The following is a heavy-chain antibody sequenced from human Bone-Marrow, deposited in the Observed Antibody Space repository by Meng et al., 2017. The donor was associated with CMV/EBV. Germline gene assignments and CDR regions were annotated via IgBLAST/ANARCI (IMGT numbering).Heavy chain of an antibody. V-gene: IGHV3-21*01. D-gene: IGHD1-26*01. J-gene: IGHJ4*02. Sequence: GESLKISCAASGFTFSSYSMNWVRQASGKGLEWVSSISSSSSNIYYADSVKVRFTISRDNAKNSLFLQMNSLRAEDTAVYYCARDRGELVGAPVVWGQGRLVTVSS. CDR3: ARDRGELVGAPVV. CDR1: GFTFSSYS. CDR2: ISSSSSNI.